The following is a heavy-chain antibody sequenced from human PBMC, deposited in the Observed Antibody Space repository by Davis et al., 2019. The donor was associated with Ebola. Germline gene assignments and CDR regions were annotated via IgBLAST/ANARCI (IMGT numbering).Heavy chain of an antibody. CDR2: ISSDSDYI. D-gene: IGHD6-13*01. CDR3: AKEVAAADELTLYYYYGMDV. J-gene: IGHJ6*02. CDR1: GFTSSTYS. Sequence: PGGSLRLSCAASGFTSSTYSMSWVRQAPGKGLEWVSSISSDSDYIYYADSVKGRFTISRDNSKNTLYLQMNSLRAEDTAVYYCAKEVAAADELTLYYYYGMDVWGQGTTVTVSS. V-gene: IGHV3-21*04.